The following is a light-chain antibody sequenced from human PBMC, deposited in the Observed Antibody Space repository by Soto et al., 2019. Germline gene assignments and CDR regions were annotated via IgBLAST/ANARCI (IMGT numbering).Light chain of an antibody. V-gene: IGKV3-20*01. CDR2: GAS. CDR3: QQYDTSPA. J-gene: IGKJ1*01. CDR1: QSVSSNY. Sequence: EIVLTQSPGTLSLSPGERATLSCRASQSVSSNYLAWYQQKPGQAPRLLIKGASRRATDIPDRFSGSGSGTDSTLTISRLEPEDFAVYYCQQYDTSPAFGQGTKVEIK.